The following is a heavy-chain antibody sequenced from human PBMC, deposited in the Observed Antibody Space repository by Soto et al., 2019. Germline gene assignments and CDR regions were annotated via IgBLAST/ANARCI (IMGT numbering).Heavy chain of an antibody. Sequence: GASVKVSCKASGGTFSSYAINWVRQAPGQGLEWMGGIIPIFGTANYAQKFQGRVTITADESTSTAYMELSSLRSEDTAVYYCAREDRRGELVDYWGQGTLVTVSS. V-gene: IGHV1-69*13. D-gene: IGHD1-26*01. CDR3: AREDRRGELVDY. CDR2: IIPIFGTA. J-gene: IGHJ4*02. CDR1: GGTFSSYA.